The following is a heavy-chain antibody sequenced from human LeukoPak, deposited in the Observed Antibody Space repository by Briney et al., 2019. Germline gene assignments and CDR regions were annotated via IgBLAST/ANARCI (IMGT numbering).Heavy chain of an antibody. CDR3: AREPTGPGPTEGAGGSFNDY. CDR2: IRAYNGNT. D-gene: IGHD3-10*01. J-gene: IGHJ4*02. V-gene: IGHV1-18*04. CDR1: GYTFTSSG. Sequence: GASVKVSCKASGYTFTSSGISWGRQAPGQGLEWMGWIRAYNGNTNYAKKLQGRATMTTDTSTSTAYMELRSLRSDDTAVYYCAREPTGPGPTEGAGGSFNDYWGQGTLVTVSS.